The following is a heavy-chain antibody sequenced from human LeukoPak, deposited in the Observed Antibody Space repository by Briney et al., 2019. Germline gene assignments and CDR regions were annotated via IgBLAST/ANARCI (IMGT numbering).Heavy chain of an antibody. D-gene: IGHD3-10*01. Sequence: GESLKISCKGSGYSFTSYWIGWVRQMPGKGLEWMGIIYPGDSDTRYSPSFQGQVTISADKSISTAYLQWSSLKASDTAMYYCARHPLLLWFGELPPLNWFDPWGQGTLVTVSS. CDR2: IYPGDSDT. J-gene: IGHJ5*02. CDR1: GYSFTSYW. V-gene: IGHV5-51*01. CDR3: ARHPLLLWFGELPPLNWFDP.